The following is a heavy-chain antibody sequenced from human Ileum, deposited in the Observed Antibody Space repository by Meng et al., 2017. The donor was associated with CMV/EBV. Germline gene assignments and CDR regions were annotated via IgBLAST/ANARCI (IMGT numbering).Heavy chain of an antibody. Sequence: ASVKVSCKASGYTFTSYYMHWVRQAPGQGLEWMGIINPSGGSTSSVQKFRGRVTMTRDTSTSTVYMELSSLRSEDTAVYYCALGGSTSPTDFFYGMDVWGQGTTVTVSS. J-gene: IGHJ6*02. D-gene: IGHD2-2*01. CDR3: ALGGSTSPTDFFYGMDV. CDR1: GYTFTSYY. CDR2: INPSGGST. V-gene: IGHV1-46*03.